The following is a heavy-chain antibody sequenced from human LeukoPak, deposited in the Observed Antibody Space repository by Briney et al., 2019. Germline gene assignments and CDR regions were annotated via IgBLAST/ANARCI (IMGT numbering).Heavy chain of an antibody. CDR3: ARDSPRVVVPADLHYYGMDV. J-gene: IGHJ6*02. CDR1: GYTFTSYG. CDR2: INPNSGGT. D-gene: IGHD2-2*01. V-gene: IGHV1-2*02. Sequence: ASVKVSCKASGYTFTSYGISWVRQAPGQGLEWMGWINPNSGGTNYAQKFQGRVTMTRDTSISTAYMELSRLRSDDTAVYYCARDSPRVVVPADLHYYGMDVWGQGTTVTVSS.